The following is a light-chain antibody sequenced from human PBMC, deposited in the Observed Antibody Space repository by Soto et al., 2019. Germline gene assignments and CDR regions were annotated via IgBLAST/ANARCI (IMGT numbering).Light chain of an antibody. J-gene: IGLJ2*01. Sequence: QLVLTQPPSASGTPGQRVTISCSGSSSNIGSNYVYWYQQLPGTAPELLLYRNNQRPSGVPDRFSGSKSGTSASLAISGLRSEDEADYYCATWDDSLSGYVVFCGGTKLTVL. CDR2: RNN. V-gene: IGLV1-47*01. CDR3: ATWDDSLSGYVV. CDR1: SSNIGSNY.